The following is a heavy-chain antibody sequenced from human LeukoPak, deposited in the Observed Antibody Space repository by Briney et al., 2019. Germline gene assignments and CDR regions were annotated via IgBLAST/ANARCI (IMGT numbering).Heavy chain of an antibody. J-gene: IGHJ4*02. D-gene: IGHD5-24*01. CDR2: VSLGGST. CDR3: ARNGAYNLDH. CDR1: GDSISSSHW. Sequence: SETLSLTCAVSGDSISSSHWWSWVRQPPGKGLEWIGEVSLGGSTNYNPSLESRVTISLDKSTNQFSLRLSSVTAADTAVYFCARNGAYNLDHWGQGTLVTVSS. V-gene: IGHV4-4*02.